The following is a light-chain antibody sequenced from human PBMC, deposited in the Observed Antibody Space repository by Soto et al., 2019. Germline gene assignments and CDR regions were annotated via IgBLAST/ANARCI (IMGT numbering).Light chain of an antibody. J-gene: IGLJ1*01. CDR1: SSDVGGYNY. CDR2: DVS. CDR3: SSYTSSSTLPLYV. V-gene: IGLV2-14*01. Sequence: QSVLPQPASVSGSPGQSITISCTGTSSDVGGYNYVSWYQQHPGKAPKLMIYDVSNRPSGVSNRFSGSKSGNTASLTISGLQAEDEADYYCSSYTSSSTLPLYVFGTGTKVTVL.